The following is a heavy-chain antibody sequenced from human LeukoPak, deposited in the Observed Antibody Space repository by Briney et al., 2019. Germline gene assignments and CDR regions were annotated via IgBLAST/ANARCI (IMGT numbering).Heavy chain of an antibody. D-gene: IGHD6-19*01. J-gene: IGHJ4*02. Sequence: SETLSLTCAVYGGSFSGYYWSWIRQPPGKGLEWIGEINHRGSTNYNPSLKSRVTISVDTSKNQFSLRLSSVTAADTAIYYCARAVSGRFDYWGQGTLVTVSS. CDR2: INHRGST. CDR1: GGSFSGYY. V-gene: IGHV4-34*01. CDR3: ARAVSGRFDY.